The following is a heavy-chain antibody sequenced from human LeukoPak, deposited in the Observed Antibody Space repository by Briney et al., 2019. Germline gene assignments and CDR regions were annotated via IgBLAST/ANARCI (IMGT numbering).Heavy chain of an antibody. CDR2: INPNSGGT. J-gene: IGHJ3*02. Sequence: ASVKVSCKASGYTFTGYYMHWVRQAPGQGLEWMGWINPNSGGTNYAQKFQGRVTMTRDTSISTAYMELSRLRSDDTAVYYCAREGHTIFGVVLQRAFDIWGQGTMVTVSS. CDR1: GYTFTGYY. D-gene: IGHD3-3*01. CDR3: AREGHTIFGVVLQRAFDI. V-gene: IGHV1-2*02.